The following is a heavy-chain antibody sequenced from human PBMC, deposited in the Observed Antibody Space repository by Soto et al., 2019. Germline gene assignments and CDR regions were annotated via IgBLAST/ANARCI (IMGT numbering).Heavy chain of an antibody. D-gene: IGHD1-26*01. CDR2: IYTSGST. CDR1: GGSISRYY. Sequence: PSETLSLTCTVSGGSISRYYWNWIRQPAGKGLEWIGRIYTSGSTYYTPALKSRVTLSVDTSKNQFSLNLNSVTAADTAVYYCARGGIPPSGYGIAYAMDVWGQGTTVTVSS. J-gene: IGHJ6*02. V-gene: IGHV4-4*07. CDR3: ARGGIPPSGYGIAYAMDV.